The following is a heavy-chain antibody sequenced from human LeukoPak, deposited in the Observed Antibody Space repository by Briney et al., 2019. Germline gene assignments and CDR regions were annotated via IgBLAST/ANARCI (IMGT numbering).Heavy chain of an antibody. CDR1: GFTFSSYW. V-gene: IGHV3-7*03. CDR3: ARARWRITMIGPHDASDI. Sequence: GGSLRLSCAASGFTFSSYWMSWVRQAPGKGLEWVANIKQDGSEKYYVDSVKGRFTISRDNAKNSLYLQMNSLRAEDTAVHYCARARWRITMIGPHDASDIWGQGTMVTVSS. D-gene: IGHD3-22*01. CDR2: IKQDGSEK. J-gene: IGHJ3*02.